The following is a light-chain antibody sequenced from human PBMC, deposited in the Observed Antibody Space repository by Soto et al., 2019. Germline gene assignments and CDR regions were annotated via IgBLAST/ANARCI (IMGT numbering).Light chain of an antibody. CDR1: QDIRNT. Sequence: IQMTQSPSSLSASVGDRVAISCRASQDIRNTLAWYQQKPGRAPKLLIYAASTLQSEVPSRFSGSGSGTEFTLTISSLQPEDFATYYCQQLNSFPITFGQGTRLEIK. J-gene: IGKJ5*01. V-gene: IGKV1-17*01. CDR2: AAS. CDR3: QQLNSFPIT.